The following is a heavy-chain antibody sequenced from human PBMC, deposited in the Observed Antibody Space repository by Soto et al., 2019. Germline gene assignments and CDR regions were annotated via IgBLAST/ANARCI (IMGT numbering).Heavy chain of an antibody. CDR2: ISYDGSNK. CDR3: AKDRGDIVVVPAAMQGGHYYYYYGMDV. J-gene: IGHJ6*04. CDR1: GFTFSSYG. D-gene: IGHD2-2*01. V-gene: IGHV3-30*18. Sequence: PGGSLRLSCAASGFTFSSYGMHWVRQAPGKGLEWVAVISYDGSNKYYADSVKGRFTISRDNSKNTLYLQMNSLRAEDTAVYYCAKDRGDIVVVPAAMQGGHYYYYYGMDVWGKETMVTLAS.